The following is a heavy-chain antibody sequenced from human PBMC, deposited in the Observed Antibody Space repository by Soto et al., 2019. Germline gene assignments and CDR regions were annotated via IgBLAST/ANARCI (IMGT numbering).Heavy chain of an antibody. J-gene: IGHJ6*02. CDR3: ATESSNFPVMVGFPSRYYHKMDV. D-gene: IGHD2-21*01. CDR2: INPSSGTT. Sequence: ASVKVSCKASGYSFTTYYIQWVRHAPGHGPEWLGIINPSSGTTRYAQNFQGRVTLTRDTSTSTVYMELTGLRSEDSAVYYCATESSNFPVMVGFPSRYYHKMDVWGQGTTVTVAS. CDR1: GYSFTTYY. V-gene: IGHV1-46*01.